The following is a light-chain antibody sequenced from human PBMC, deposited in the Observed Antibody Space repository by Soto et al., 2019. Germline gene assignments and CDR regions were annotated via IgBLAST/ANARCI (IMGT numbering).Light chain of an antibody. CDR2: CAS. CDR3: QQYYNWPPET. J-gene: IGKJ1*01. V-gene: IGKV3-15*01. Sequence: EIVMTQCPGSLTLSPGEIATLSCRISRSVRSDLAWYQQKPGQAPRLLIYCASTRVTRIPARLSGSGSGTKITLIISRLQYEDFSVYYCQQYYNWPPETFGQGTKVDI. CDR1: RSVRSD.